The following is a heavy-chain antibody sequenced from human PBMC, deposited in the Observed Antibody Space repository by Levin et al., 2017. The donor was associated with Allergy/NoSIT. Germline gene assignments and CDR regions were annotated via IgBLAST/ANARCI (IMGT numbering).Heavy chain of an antibody. V-gene: IGHV1-24*01. CDR2: FDPEDGET. CDR1: GYTLTELS. D-gene: IGHD3-16*02. J-gene: IGHJ6*02. CDR3: ATQKVWGSYRYQYYYGMDV. Sequence: ASVKVSCKVSGYTLTELSMHWVRQAPGKGLEWMGGFDPEDGETIYAQKFQGRVTMTEDTSTDTAYMELSSLRSEDTAVYYCATQKVWGSYRYQYYYGMDVWGQGNTVTVSS.